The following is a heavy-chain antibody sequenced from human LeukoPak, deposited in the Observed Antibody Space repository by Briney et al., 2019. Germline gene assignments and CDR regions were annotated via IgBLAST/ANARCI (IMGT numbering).Heavy chain of an antibody. CDR1: GGTFSSYA. D-gene: IGHD4-11*01. V-gene: IGHV1-69*04. CDR3: ARYDYSHKNFDY. CDR2: IIPILGIA. J-gene: IGHJ4*02. Sequence: ASVKVSCKASGGTFSSYAISWVRQAPGQGLEWVGRIIPILGIANYAQKFQGRVTITADKSTSTAYMELSSLRSEDTAVYYCARYDYSHKNFDYWGQGTLVAVSS.